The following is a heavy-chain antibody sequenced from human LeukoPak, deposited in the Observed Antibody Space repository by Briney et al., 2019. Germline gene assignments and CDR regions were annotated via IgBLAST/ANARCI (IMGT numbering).Heavy chain of an antibody. D-gene: IGHD4-23*01. V-gene: IGHV3-7*01. CDR2: IKHDGSET. CDR1: GFTFSHHW. Sequence: GGSLRLSCAGSGFTFSHHWMSWVRQAPGKGLEWVANIKHDGSETYYVDSVRGRFTVSRDNAKTSLYLQIDSLRAEDTAVYFCARHPPAPGGCFDPWGQGTLVTVSS. CDR3: ARHPPAPGGCFDP. J-gene: IGHJ5*02.